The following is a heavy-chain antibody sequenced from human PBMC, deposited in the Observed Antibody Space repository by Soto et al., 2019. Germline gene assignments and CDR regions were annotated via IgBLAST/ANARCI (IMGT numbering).Heavy chain of an antibody. J-gene: IGHJ3*02. Sequence: QVQLQESGPGLVKPSETLSLTCTVSGGSISSYYWSWIRQPPGKGLEWIGYIYYSGSTNYNPSLKSRVTISVDTSKNQFSLKLSSVTAADTAVYYCARETIVVPSVAFDIWGQGTMVTVSS. D-gene: IGHD3-22*01. V-gene: IGHV4-59*01. CDR1: GGSISSYY. CDR3: ARETIVVPSVAFDI. CDR2: IYYSGST.